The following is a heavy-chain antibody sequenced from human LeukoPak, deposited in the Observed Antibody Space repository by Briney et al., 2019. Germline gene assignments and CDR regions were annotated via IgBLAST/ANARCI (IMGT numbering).Heavy chain of an antibody. CDR3: ARSLAAGFDI. CDR1: GFTFSNYW. Sequence: GGSLRLSCSASGFTFSNYWMHWVRQAPGKGLVWVSRIKSDGGSISYADSVKGRFTISRDNAKNSLSLQMNSLRAEDTAVYYCARSLAAGFDIWGQGTMVTVSS. J-gene: IGHJ3*02. D-gene: IGHD6-25*01. CDR2: IKSDGGSI. V-gene: IGHV3-74*01.